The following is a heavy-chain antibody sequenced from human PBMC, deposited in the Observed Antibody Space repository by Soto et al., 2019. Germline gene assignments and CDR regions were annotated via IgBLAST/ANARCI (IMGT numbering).Heavy chain of an antibody. D-gene: IGHD3-9*01. Sequence: SETLSLGCTVSGGSISSSSYYWGWIRHPPGKGLEWIGSIYYSGSTYYNPSLKSRVTISVDTSKNQFSLKLSSVTAADTAVYYCERQSDMYNWFDPLGQGTLVTV. J-gene: IGHJ5*02. CDR3: ERQSDMYNWFDP. CDR2: IYYSGST. V-gene: IGHV4-39*01. CDR1: GGSISSSSYY.